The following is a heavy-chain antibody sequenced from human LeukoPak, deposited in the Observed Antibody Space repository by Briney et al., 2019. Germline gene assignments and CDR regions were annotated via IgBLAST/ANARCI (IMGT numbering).Heavy chain of an antibody. CDR3: ARLGERNLFQH. Sequence: SETLSLTCTVSGGSISSYYWSWIRQPPGKGLEWIAYIYYSGSTNYSPSLRSRVTMSIDTSNNQFSLKLSSVTAADTAVYYCARLGERNLFQHWGQGTLVTVSS. J-gene: IGHJ1*01. V-gene: IGHV4-59*08. CDR2: IYYSGST. CDR1: GGSISSYY. D-gene: IGHD1-14*01.